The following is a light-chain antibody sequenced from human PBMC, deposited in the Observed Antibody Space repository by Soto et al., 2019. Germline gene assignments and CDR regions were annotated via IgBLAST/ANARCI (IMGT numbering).Light chain of an antibody. CDR3: QQYHTWPIT. V-gene: IGKV3-15*01. J-gene: IGKJ4*01. Sequence: EIVMTQSPATLSVSPGERATLSFRASQSVSSNLAWYQHKPGQAPRLLISGASTGATGIPARFSGSGSGTEFTLTISSLQSEDCAIYYCQQYHTWPITFGGGTKV. CDR1: QSVSSN. CDR2: GAS.